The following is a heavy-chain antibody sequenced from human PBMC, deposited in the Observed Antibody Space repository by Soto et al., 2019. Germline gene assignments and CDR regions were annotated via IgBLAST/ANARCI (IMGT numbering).Heavy chain of an antibody. D-gene: IGHD3-3*01. J-gene: IGHJ6*02. CDR1: GFTFSSYA. CDR2: ISYDGSNK. CDR3: ARGARDYDFWMDV. V-gene: IGHV3-30-3*01. Sequence: HPGGSLRLSCAASGFTFSSYAMHWVRQAPGKGLEWVAVISYDGSNKYYADSVKGRFTISRDNSKNTLYLQMNSLRAEDTAVYYCARGARDYDFWMDVWGQGTTVTVSS.